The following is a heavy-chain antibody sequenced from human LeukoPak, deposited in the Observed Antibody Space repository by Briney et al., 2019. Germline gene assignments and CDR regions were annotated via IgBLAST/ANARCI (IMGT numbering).Heavy chain of an antibody. D-gene: IGHD6-19*01. CDR3: AKVRGTYSSGYFFDY. Sequence: GGSLRLSCAASGFTFDNYAMHWVRQAPGKGLEWLSIISWNSGYIGYADSVRGRFTISRDNAKKSLDLQMNSLRAEDTAFYYCAKVRGTYSSGYFFDYWGQGTLVTVSS. J-gene: IGHJ4*02. CDR2: ISWNSGYI. V-gene: IGHV3-9*01. CDR1: GFTFDNYA.